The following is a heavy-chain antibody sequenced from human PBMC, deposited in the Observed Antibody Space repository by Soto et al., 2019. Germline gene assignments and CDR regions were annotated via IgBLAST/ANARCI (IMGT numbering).Heavy chain of an antibody. CDR2: IIPIFGTA. Sequence: SVKVSCKASGGTFNSYAISWLRQSAGQGLEWMGGIIPIFGTANYAQKFQGRVTITADKSTSTAYMELSSLRSEDTAVYYCARAETDYSNYRLDYWGQGTLVTVSS. D-gene: IGHD4-4*01. J-gene: IGHJ4*02. CDR1: GGTFNSYA. CDR3: ARAETDYSNYRLDY. V-gene: IGHV1-69*06.